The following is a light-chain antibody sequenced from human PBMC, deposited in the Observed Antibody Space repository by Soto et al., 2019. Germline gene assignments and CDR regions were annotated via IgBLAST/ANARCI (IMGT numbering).Light chain of an antibody. V-gene: IGKV1-9*01. Sequence: DIQLTQSPSLLSASIGDRVTITCRASHDISTFLAWYQQKPGKAPKLLIYEASTLQSGVPSRFSGSGSGTEFTLTISGLLPEDFAAYHCQQLYTLPFTFGHGTRL. J-gene: IGKJ5*01. CDR2: EAS. CDR1: HDISTF. CDR3: QQLYTLPFT.